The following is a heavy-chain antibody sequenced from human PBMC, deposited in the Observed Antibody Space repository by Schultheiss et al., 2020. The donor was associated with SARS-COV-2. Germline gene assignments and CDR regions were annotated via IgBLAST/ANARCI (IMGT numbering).Heavy chain of an antibody. CDR1: GGSISSYY. J-gene: IGHJ3*02. CDR3: ARGGDSSGYHDAFDI. Sequence: GSLRLSCTVSGGSISSYYWSWIRQPPGKGLEWIGYIYHSGSTNYNPSLKSRVTISVDTSKNQFSLKLSSVTAADTAVYYCARGGDSSGYHDAFDIWGQGTMVTVSS. D-gene: IGHD3-22*01. V-gene: IGHV4-59*12. CDR2: IYHSGST.